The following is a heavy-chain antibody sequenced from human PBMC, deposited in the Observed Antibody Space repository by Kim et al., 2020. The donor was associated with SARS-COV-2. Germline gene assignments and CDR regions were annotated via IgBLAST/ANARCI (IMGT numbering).Heavy chain of an antibody. V-gene: IGHV4-39*01. J-gene: IGHJ4*02. CDR3: ARYSIAAAAVDY. D-gene: IGHD6-13*01. Sequence: SYNPSLKSRVTISVDTSKNQCSLKLSSVTAADTAVYYCARYSIAAAAVDYWGQGTLVTVSS.